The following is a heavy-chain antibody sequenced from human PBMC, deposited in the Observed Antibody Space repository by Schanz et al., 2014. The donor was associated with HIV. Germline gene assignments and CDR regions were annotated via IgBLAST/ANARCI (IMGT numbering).Heavy chain of an antibody. J-gene: IGHJ6*02. CDR1: GFTFSIYA. Sequence: EVQVLESGGRLAQPGGSLRLSCAASGFTFSIYAMSWVRQAPGKGLEWVSSISGSVGSTYYADSVKGRFTISRDNSKNTLYLQMNTLRAEDTAVYYCAKGSNYYGLDVWGQGTTVTVSS. V-gene: IGHV3-23*01. D-gene: IGHD3-10*01. CDR3: AKGSNYYGLDV. CDR2: ISGSVGST.